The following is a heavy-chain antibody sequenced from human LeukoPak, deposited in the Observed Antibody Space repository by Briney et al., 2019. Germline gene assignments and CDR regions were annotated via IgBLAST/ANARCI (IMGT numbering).Heavy chain of an antibody. D-gene: IGHD3-22*01. CDR1: GFTFVNYA. V-gene: IGHV3-21*01. CDR3: ARVRSSGYVDY. CDR2: ISSSSSYI. Sequence: PGESLRLSCAPSGFTFVNYAMSWVRQAPGKGLEWVSSISSSSSYIYYADSVKGRFTISRDNAKNSLYLQMNSLRAEDTAVYYCARVRSSGYVDYWGQGTLVTVSS. J-gene: IGHJ4*02.